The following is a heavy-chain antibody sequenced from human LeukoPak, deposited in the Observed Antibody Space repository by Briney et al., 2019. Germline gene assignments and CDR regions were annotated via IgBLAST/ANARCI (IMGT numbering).Heavy chain of an antibody. Sequence: GASVKVSCRASGDTFTGCYMHGVRQAPGQGGEWRGWINPNSGGTGCAQKFQGRVTVPRDTSIGTAYMELSRLRSDDTAVYYCARVNYYYGSGSYSYYYGMDVWGQGTTVTVSS. J-gene: IGHJ6*02. D-gene: IGHD3-10*01. CDR2: INPNSGGT. V-gene: IGHV1-2*02. CDR3: ARVNYYYGSGSYSYYYGMDV. CDR1: GDTFTGCY.